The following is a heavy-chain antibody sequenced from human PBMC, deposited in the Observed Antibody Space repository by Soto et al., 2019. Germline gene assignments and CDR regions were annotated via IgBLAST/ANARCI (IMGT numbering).Heavy chain of an antibody. CDR1: GDSISNYY. CDR3: ARSGDYTNSYYYYMDV. CDR2: IYHSGST. D-gene: IGHD4-17*01. J-gene: IGHJ6*03. Sequence: TLSLTCTVSGDSISNYYWSWIRQPPGKGLEWIGYIYHSGSTKYNPSLKSRVTISVAPSKNQFSLRLSSVTAADSAVYYCARSGDYTNSYYYYMDVWGKGTTVTVSS. V-gene: IGHV4-59*08.